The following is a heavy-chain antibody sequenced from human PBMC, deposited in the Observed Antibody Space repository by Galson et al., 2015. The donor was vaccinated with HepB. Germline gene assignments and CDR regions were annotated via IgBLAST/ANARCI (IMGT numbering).Heavy chain of an antibody. CDR2: IIPIFGTA. D-gene: IGHD3-22*01. J-gene: IGHJ6*03. CDR3: RLGWLPLNYYYYMDV. Sequence: SVKVSCKASGGTFSSYAISWVRQAPGQGLEWMGGIIPIFGTANYAQKFQGRVTITADESTSTAYMELSSLRSEDTAVYYCRLGWLPLNYYYYMDVWGKGTTVTVSS. CDR1: GGTFSSYA. V-gene: IGHV1-69*13.